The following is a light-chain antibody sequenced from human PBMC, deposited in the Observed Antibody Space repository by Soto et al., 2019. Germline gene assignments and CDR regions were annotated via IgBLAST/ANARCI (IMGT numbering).Light chain of an antibody. CDR3: QQSNSFPQT. CDR2: AAS. Sequence: DLQMTQSPSSVSASVGDRVTISCRASQDISSWLAWYQQKPGEPPKFLISAASSLQSGVPSRFSGSGSGTYFTLTINSLQPEDFATYYCQQSNSFPQTFGQGTKVEIK. J-gene: IGKJ1*01. CDR1: QDISSW. V-gene: IGKV1-12*01.